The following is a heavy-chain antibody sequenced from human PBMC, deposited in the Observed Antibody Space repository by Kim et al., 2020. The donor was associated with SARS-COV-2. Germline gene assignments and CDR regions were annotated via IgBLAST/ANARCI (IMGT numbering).Heavy chain of an antibody. CDR2: INTDGSLT. Sequence: GGSLRLSCAASGFTFSSNWMHWVRQAPGKGLVWVSRINTDGSLTNHADSVQGRLTISRDNAENTLYLQMNSLRADDTAVYYCARDLCGSRDYWGQGTLVIVSS. J-gene: IGHJ4*02. CDR1: GFTFSSNW. V-gene: IGHV3-74*01. D-gene: IGHD1-26*01. CDR3: ARDLCGSRDY.